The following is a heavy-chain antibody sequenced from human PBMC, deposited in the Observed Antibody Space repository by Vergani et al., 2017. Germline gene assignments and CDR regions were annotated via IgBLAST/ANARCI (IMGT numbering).Heavy chain of an antibody. Sequence: QVQLVQSGSEVRKPGASVKVSCQVSGYSLTELTIHWVRQAPGKGLGWMGGFDPEHGEVTFAHHIQGRVTMTEDRSTDTAYMELSSLRPEDTALYYCAIVTDCYDSSGYYLDYWGQGTLVTVSS. CDR1: GYSLTELT. CDR2: FDPEHGEV. D-gene: IGHD3-22*01. V-gene: IGHV1-24*01. J-gene: IGHJ4*02. CDR3: AIVTDCYDSSGYYLDY.